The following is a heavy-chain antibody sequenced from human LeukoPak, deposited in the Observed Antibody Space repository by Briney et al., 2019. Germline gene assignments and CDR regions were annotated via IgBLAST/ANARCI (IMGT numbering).Heavy chain of an antibody. Sequence: GSLRLSCSASGFTFSSYWMSWVRQAPGKGVEWVANIKQDGSEKYYVDSLKGRFTISRDNAKNSLYLQMNSLRAEDTAVYYCARDCSSGSFLCAFDIWGQGTMVTVSS. CDR1: GFTFSSYW. D-gene: IGHD2-15*01. CDR2: IKQDGSEK. CDR3: ARDCSSGSFLCAFDI. J-gene: IGHJ3*02. V-gene: IGHV3-7*01.